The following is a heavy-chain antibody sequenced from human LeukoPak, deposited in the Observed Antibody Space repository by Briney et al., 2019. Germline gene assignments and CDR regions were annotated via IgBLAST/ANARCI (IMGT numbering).Heavy chain of an antibody. J-gene: IGHJ6*03. V-gene: IGHV1-18*01. Sequence: ASVKVSRKASGYTFTSSGISWVRQAPGQGLEWMGWISAHKGNTNYAQKLQGRVTMTTDTSTSTAYMELRSLRSDDTAVYYCARGPGGRRGYYPLEDSYYYYYMDVWGKGTTVTVSS. D-gene: IGHD3-22*01. CDR1: GYTFTSSG. CDR2: ISAHKGNT. CDR3: ARGPGGRRGYYPLEDSYYYYYMDV.